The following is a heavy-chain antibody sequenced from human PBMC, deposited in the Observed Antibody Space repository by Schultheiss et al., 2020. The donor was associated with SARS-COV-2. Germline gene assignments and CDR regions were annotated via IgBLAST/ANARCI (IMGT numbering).Heavy chain of an antibody. J-gene: IGHJ5*02. CDR2: IYPGDSDV. D-gene: IGHD2-2*01. CDR1: GYSFTDYC. CDR3: ARGPPRFTSWHLYWFDP. V-gene: IGHV5-51*01. Sequence: GESLKISCEASGYSFTDYCIGWVRQMPGKGLEWMGLIYPGDSDVRYSPSFQGQVTISADKSTSTAYLQWRSLKASDTAIYYCARGPPRFTSWHLYWFDPWGQGTLVTVSS.